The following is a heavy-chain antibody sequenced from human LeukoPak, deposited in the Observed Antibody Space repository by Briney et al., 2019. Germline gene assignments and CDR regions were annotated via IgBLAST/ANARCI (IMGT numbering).Heavy chain of an antibody. V-gene: IGHV1-24*01. CDR2: FDPEDGET. Sequence: ASVKVSCKVSGYTLTELSMHWVRQAPGKGLEWMGGFDPEDGETIYAQKFQGRVTITADESTSTAYMELSSLRSEDTAVYYCAREAQLGIRLGWFDPWGQGTLVTVSS. J-gene: IGHJ5*02. CDR1: GYTLTELS. D-gene: IGHD7-27*01. CDR3: AREAQLGIRLGWFDP.